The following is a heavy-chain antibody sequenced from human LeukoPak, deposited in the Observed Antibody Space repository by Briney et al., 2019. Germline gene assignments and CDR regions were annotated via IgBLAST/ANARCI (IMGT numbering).Heavy chain of an antibody. CDR2: ISSDGGTT. Sequence: PGGSLSQTFVASGFTFSSYALHWVRQAPGKGLEFVSAISSDGGTTYYVNSVEGRFTISRDNSENTLYLQMGSLRAEDMAVYFCARKGADHNDYNGYLDYWGEGTVVSVSS. J-gene: IGHJ4*02. D-gene: IGHD2-8*01. CDR1: GFTFSSYA. CDR3: ARKGADHNDYNGYLDY. V-gene: IGHV3-64*01.